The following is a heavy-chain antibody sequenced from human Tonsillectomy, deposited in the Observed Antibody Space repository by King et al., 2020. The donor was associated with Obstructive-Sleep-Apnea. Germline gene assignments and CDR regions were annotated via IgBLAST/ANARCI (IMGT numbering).Heavy chain of an antibody. J-gene: IGHJ2*01. CDR3: AYVEGSRGPTWYFDL. V-gene: IGHV1-2*02. Sequence: VQLVESGAEVKKTGASVKVSCKASGYTFTGYYIHGVRQAPGHGLLWGGWSNPYSGGPNYAKNFQGRVTMTRGTSIRTVYMELNRLISDETAVYYCAYVEGSRGPTWYFDLWGRGTLVTVSS. CDR1: GYTFTGYY. CDR2: SNPYSGGP. D-gene: IGHD5-24*01.